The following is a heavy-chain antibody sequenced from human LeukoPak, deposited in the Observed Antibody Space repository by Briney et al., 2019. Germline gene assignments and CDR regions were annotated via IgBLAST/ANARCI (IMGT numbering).Heavy chain of an antibody. Sequence: SETLSLTCSVSGGSISNYYWSWIRQPPGKGLEWIGYIFYSGSTNYNPSLKSRVTISLDTSKKQFSLKLSSVTAADTAVYYCARSILLWFGELTNWFDPWGQGTLVTVSS. CDR1: GGSISNYY. J-gene: IGHJ5*02. CDR2: IFYSGST. CDR3: ARSILLWFGELTNWFDP. V-gene: IGHV4-59*12. D-gene: IGHD3-10*01.